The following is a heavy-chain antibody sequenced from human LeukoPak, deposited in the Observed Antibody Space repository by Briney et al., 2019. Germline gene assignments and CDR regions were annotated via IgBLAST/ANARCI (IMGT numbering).Heavy chain of an antibody. J-gene: IGHJ4*02. CDR3: ARAPMAAAGTWGLFDY. V-gene: IGHV3-23*01. D-gene: IGHD6-13*01. CDR1: GFTFSSYA. CDR2: ISGSGGST. Sequence: GGSLRLSCAASGFTFSSYAMSWVRQAPGKGLEWVSAISGSGGSTYYADSVKGRFTISRDNSKNTLYLQMNSLRAEDTAVYYCARAPMAAAGTWGLFDYWGQGTLVTVSS.